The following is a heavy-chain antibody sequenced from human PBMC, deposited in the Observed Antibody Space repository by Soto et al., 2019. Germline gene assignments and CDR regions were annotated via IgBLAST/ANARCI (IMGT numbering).Heavy chain of an antibody. CDR1: GFTFSSYG. V-gene: IGHV3-30*18. D-gene: IGHD2-8*01. J-gene: IGHJ4*02. CDR2: ISYDGSNK. Sequence: QVQLVESGGGVVQPGRSLRLSCAASGFTFSSYGMHWVCQAPGKGLEWVAVISYDGSNKYYADSVKGRFTISRDNSKNTLYLQMNSLRAEDTAVYYCAKELRKLIVLMVYAIQGGFDYWGQGTLVTVSS. CDR3: AKELRKLIVLMVYAIQGGFDY.